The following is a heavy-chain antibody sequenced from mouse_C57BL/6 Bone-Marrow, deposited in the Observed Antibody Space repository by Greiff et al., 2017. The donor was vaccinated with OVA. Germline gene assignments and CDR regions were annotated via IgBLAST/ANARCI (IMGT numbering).Heavy chain of an antibody. CDR3: ARAYGNYLRYWYFDV. D-gene: IGHD2-1*01. CDR2: IDPSDSYT. V-gene: IGHV1-50*01. Sequence: QVQLQQPGAELVKPGASVKLSCKASGYTFTSYWMQWVKQRPGQGLEWIGEIDPSDSYTNYNQKFKGKATLTVDTSSSTAYMQLSSLTSEDSAVYYCARAYGNYLRYWYFDVWGTGTTVTVSS. J-gene: IGHJ1*03. CDR1: GYTFTSYW.